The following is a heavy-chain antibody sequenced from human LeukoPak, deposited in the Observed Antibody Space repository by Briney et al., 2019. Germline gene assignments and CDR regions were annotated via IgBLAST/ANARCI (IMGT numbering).Heavy chain of an antibody. J-gene: IGHJ4*02. V-gene: IGHV4-31*03. Sequence: SETLSLTCTVSGVSISGGGYFWRWIRQHPGKGLEWIGHIYYSGTTYYNPSLKSRVTISVDTSRNQFSLKPSSVTAADTAVYYCARITVGIYYFDYWGQGTLVTVSS. CDR3: ARITVGIYYFDY. CDR1: GVSISGGGYF. CDR2: IYYSGTT. D-gene: IGHD4-23*01.